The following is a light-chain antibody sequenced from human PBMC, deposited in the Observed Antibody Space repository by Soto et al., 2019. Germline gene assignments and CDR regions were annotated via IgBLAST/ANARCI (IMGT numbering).Light chain of an antibody. CDR1: QSVLYSSNNKNY. J-gene: IGKJ4*01. Sequence: DIVMTQSPDSLAVSLGERATINCKSSQSVLYSSNNKNYLAWYQQKPGQPPKLLIYWASTRESGVPDRFSGSGSGTEFTLTISSLQAEDVAIYYCQQYYTLPLTFGGGTKVDIK. CDR2: WAS. V-gene: IGKV4-1*01. CDR3: QQYYTLPLT.